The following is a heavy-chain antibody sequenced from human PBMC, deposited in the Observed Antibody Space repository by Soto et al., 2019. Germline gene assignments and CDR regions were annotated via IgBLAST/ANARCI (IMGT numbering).Heavy chain of an antibody. V-gene: IGHV3-23*01. Sequence: PVGSLRLSCAASGFTFSSYAMSWVRQAPGKGLEWVSAISGSGGSTYYADSVKGRFTISRDNSKNTLYLQMNSLRAEDTAVYYCAKDRGGYYDFWSGYSPDAFDIWGQGTMVTVSS. CDR2: ISGSGGST. J-gene: IGHJ3*02. D-gene: IGHD3-3*01. CDR3: AKDRGGYYDFWSGYSPDAFDI. CDR1: GFTFSSYA.